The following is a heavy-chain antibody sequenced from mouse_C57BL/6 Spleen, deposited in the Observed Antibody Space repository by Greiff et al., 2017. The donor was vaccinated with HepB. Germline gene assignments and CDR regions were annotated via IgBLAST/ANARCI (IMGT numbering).Heavy chain of an antibody. D-gene: IGHD1-1*01. J-gene: IGHJ3*01. V-gene: IGHV1-80*01. CDR3: ARQAYYYGSSLFAY. CDR2: IYPGDGDT. Sequence: QVQLKQSGAELVKPGASVKISCKASGYAFSSYWMNWVKQRPGKGLEWIGQIYPGDGDTNYNGKFKGKATLTADKSSSTAYLQLSSLTSEDSAVYCCARQAYYYGSSLFAYWGQGTLVTVSA. CDR1: GYAFSSYW.